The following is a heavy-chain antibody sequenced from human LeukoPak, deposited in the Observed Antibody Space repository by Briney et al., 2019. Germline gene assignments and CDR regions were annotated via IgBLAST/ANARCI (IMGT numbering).Heavy chain of an antibody. CDR1: GFTFSSYG. J-gene: IGHJ5*01. V-gene: IGHV3-33*01. CDR2: IWYDGSNK. CDR3: AREKQWLVERWFDS. Sequence: GGSLRLSCAASGFTFSSYGMHWVRQAPGKGLEWVAVIWYDGSNKYYADSVKGRFTISRDNSKNTLYLQMNSLRAEDTAVYYCAREKQWLVERWFDSWGQGTLVTVSS. D-gene: IGHD6-19*01.